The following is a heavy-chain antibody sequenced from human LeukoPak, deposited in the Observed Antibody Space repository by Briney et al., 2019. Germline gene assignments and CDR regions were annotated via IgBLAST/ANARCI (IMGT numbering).Heavy chain of an antibody. V-gene: IGHV4-59*01. CDR2: IYYSENT. D-gene: IGHD3-22*01. CDR3: AGGNYYDSSGHPYHFHY. J-gene: IGHJ4*02. Sequence: SETLSLTCTVSGVSISSYYWSWIRQPPGKGLEWIGYIYYSENTNYNPSLKSRVTISVDTSKNQFSPTLTSVIAADTAVYYCAGGNYYDSSGHPYHFHYWGQGTLVTVPS. CDR1: GVSISSYY.